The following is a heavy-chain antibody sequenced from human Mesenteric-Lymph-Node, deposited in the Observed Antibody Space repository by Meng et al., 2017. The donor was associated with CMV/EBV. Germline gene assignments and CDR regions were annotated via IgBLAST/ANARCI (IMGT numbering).Heavy chain of an antibody. CDR1: GFPISRNY. V-gene: IGHV3-53*01. CDR2: VYKSGNT. D-gene: IGHD5/OR15-5a*01. CDR3: TSDSVNYPDTCDF. Sequence: GGSLRLSCTASGFPISRNYMTWVRQAPGQGLEWVSIVYKSGNTYSADSVKGRFTISRDESKNTLYLQMDSLRVEDTAVYYCTSDSVNYPDTCDFWGQGTVVTVSS. J-gene: IGHJ3*01.